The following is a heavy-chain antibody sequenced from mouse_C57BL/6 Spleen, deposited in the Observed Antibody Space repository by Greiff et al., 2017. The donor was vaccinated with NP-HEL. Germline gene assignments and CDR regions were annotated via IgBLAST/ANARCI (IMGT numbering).Heavy chain of an antibody. Sequence: VQLVESGAELARPGASVKMSCKASGYTFTSYTMHWVKQRPGQGLEWIGYINPSSGYTKYNQKFKDKATLTADKSSSTAYMQLSSLTSEDSAVYYCARDYGSSSHWYFDVWGTGTTVTVSS. V-gene: IGHV1-4*01. CDR3: ARDYGSSSHWYFDV. CDR1: GYTFTSYT. D-gene: IGHD1-1*01. CDR2: INPSSGYT. J-gene: IGHJ1*03.